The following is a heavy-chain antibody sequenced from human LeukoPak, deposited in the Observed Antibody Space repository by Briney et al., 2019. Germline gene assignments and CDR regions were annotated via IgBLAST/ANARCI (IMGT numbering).Heavy chain of an antibody. V-gene: IGHV1-2*02. CDR2: INPNSGGT. CDR3: ATVVVVIYPPQYYFDY. J-gene: IGHJ4*02. Sequence: ASVKVSCKASGYTFTGYYMHWVRQAPGQGLEWMGWINPNSGGTNYAQKFQGRVTMTRDTSISTAYMELSRLRSDDTAVYYCATVVVVIYPPQYYFDYWGQGTLVTVSS. D-gene: IGHD3-22*01. CDR1: GYTFTGYY.